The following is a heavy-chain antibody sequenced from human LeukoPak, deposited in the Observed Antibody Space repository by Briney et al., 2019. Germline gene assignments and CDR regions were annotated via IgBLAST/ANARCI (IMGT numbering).Heavy chain of an antibody. V-gene: IGHV4-39*07. CDR3: ATLTTVVTAYYFDY. D-gene: IGHD4-23*01. CDR2: MYYSGST. CDR1: GGSISSSSYY. J-gene: IGHJ4*02. Sequence: SETLSLTCTVTGGSISSSSYYWGWIRQPPGKGLEWVGSMYYSGSTYYNPSLKSRVTISVDTSKSQFSLKLTSVTAADTAVYYCATLTTVVTAYYFDYWGQGTLVTVSS.